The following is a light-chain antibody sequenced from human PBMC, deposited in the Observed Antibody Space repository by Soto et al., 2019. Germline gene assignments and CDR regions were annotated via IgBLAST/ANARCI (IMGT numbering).Light chain of an antibody. CDR3: QSYDSSLSGWV. CDR1: SSNIGAGYD. V-gene: IGLV1-40*01. J-gene: IGLJ3*02. Sequence: QSVLTQPPSVSGAPGQRVTISCTGSSSNIGAGYDVHWYQHLPGTAPKLLIYGSTNRHSGVPDGFSGSKSGTSASLAITGLQAEDEADYYCQSYDSSLSGWVFGGGTKLTVL. CDR2: GST.